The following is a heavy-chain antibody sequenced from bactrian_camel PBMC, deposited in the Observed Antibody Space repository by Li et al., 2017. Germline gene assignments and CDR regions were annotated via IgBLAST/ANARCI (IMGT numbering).Heavy chain of an antibody. D-gene: IGHD6*01. CDR2: HYTGTATT. J-gene: IGHJ1*01. Sequence: HVQLVESGGGSVQAGGSLSLSCAARTGTFRSACMGWIRQVSGKERVAVAAHYTGTATTYVADSVKGRFAISEDNAELTVYLQMNNLKPEDTAMYYCAADPAFAWSGDSCQDRADWA. CDR1: TGTFRSAC. V-gene: IGHV3-3*01.